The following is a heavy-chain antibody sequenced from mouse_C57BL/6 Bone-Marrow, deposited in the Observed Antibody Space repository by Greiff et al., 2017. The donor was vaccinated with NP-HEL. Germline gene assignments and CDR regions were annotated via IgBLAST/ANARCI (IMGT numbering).Heavy chain of an antibody. CDR2: IWTGGGT. CDR1: GFSLTSYA. CDR3: ARNLGTTVPGYFDV. V-gene: IGHV2-9-1*01. J-gene: IGHJ1*03. Sequence: VQLQESGPGLVAPSQSLSITCTVSGFSLTSYAISWVRQPPGKGLEWLGVIWTGGGTNYNSALKSRLSISKDNSKSQVFLKMNSLQTDDTARYYCARNLGTTVPGYFDVWGTGTTVTVSS. D-gene: IGHD1-1*01.